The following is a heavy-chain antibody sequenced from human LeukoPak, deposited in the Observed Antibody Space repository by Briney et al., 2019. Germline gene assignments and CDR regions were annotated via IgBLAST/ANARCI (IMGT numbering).Heavy chain of an antibody. V-gene: IGHV3-30*02. CDR1: GFTSSTFG. CDR2: TRPDADNK. CDR3: AKGVSEWGNLGN. D-gene: IGHD7-27*01. J-gene: IGHJ4*02. Sequence: GGSLRLSCAASGFTSSTFGMYWVRQAPDKGLEWVAFTRPDADNKYYSDSVRGRFTISRDNPKNTLYLQMNSLRVEDTALYFCAKGVSEWGNLGNWGQGTLGTVSS.